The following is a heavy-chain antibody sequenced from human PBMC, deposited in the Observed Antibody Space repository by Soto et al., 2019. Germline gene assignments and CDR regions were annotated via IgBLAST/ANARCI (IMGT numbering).Heavy chain of an antibody. Sequence: SGPTLVNPTQTLTLTCTFSGFSLSASGVGVGWIRQPPGKALEWLALIYWDNDKRYSPSLKTRLSITKDTSTNQVVLTMTNMDPVDTATYYCAHRCQATYGGYDLSFDYWGQGILVTVLL. CDR2: IYWDNDK. V-gene: IGHV2-5*02. D-gene: IGHD5-12*01. CDR3: AHRCQATYGGYDLSFDY. CDR1: GFSLSASGVG. J-gene: IGHJ4*02.